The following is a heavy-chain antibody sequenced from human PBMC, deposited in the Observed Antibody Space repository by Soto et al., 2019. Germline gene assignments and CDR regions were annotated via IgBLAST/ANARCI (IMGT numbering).Heavy chain of an antibody. CDR1: GFSFGISN. D-gene: IGHD3-22*01. J-gene: IGHJ5*01. CDR3: ATGHRGLTGIPAVITAPYSFDP. V-gene: IGHV3-30*03. CDR2: ISYNGRDE. Sequence: PGGSLRLCCSASGFSFGISNMQVFLKAPGKGLECVSVISYNGRDEYYPDSVKGRFTISRDNSENKLYLQINNLRPEDSGVYYCATGHRGLTGIPAVITAPYSFDPWGEAALVTLSS.